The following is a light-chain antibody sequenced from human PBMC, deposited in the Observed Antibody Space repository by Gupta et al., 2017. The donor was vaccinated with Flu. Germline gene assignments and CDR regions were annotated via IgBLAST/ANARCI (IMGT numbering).Light chain of an antibody. CDR3: AAWDDSRSGWV. J-gene: IGLJ3*02. CDR2: RNN. Sequence: QSVLTQPPSASGTPGQRVTISCSGSGSNIGSNYVYWYQQFPRTAPKLLIYRNNQRPSGVPDRFSGSRSGTSASLAISGLRAEDEADYYCAAWDDSRSGWVFGGGTKLTVL. CDR1: GSNIGSNY. V-gene: IGLV1-47*01.